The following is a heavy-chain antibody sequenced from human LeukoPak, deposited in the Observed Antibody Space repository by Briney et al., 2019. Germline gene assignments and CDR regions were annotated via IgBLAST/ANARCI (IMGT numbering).Heavy chain of an antibody. V-gene: IGHV3-30*18. J-gene: IGHJ6*02. CDR3: AKDTRYGSGTQYYYGMDV. CDR2: ISYDGSNK. CDR1: GFTFSSYG. Sequence: GGSLRLSCAASGFTFSSYGMHWVRQAPGKGLEWVAVISYDGSNKYYADSVKGRFTISRDNSKNTLYLQMNSLRAEDTAVYYCAKDTRYGSGTQYYYGMDVWDQGTTVTVSS. D-gene: IGHD3-10*01.